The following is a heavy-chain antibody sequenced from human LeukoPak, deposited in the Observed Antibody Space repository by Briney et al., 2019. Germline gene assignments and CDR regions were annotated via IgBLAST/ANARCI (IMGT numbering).Heavy chain of an antibody. CDR3: ARVPITTAGLNAFDI. J-gene: IGHJ3*02. Sequence: GGSLRLSCAASGFTFSTYSMNWVRQAPGKGLECVSSISSSSSYIKYAGSLKGRFTISRDNAKNTLYLQMNSLRAEDTAVYYCARVPITTAGLNAFDIWGQGTMVTVSS. CDR2: ISSSSSYI. V-gene: IGHV3-21*01. CDR1: GFTFSTYS. D-gene: IGHD6-13*01.